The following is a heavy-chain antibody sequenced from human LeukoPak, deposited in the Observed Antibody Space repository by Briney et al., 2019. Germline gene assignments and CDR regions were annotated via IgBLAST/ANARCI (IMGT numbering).Heavy chain of an antibody. Sequence: SETLSLTCTVSGGSISSYYWSWIRQPPGKGLEWIGHIYYSGSTNYNPSLKSRVTISIDTSKNQFSLKLSSVTAADTAVYYCARGPLRSGYYRPNWFDPWGQGTLVTVSS. CDR2: IYYSGST. CDR1: GGSISSYY. D-gene: IGHD3-3*01. J-gene: IGHJ5*02. V-gene: IGHV4-59*12. CDR3: ARGPLRSGYYRPNWFDP.